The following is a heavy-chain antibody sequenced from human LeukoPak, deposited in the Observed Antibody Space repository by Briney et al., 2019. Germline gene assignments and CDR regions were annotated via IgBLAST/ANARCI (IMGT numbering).Heavy chain of an antibody. Sequence: ASVKVSCKASGNTFSSYAIQWVRQAPGQRLEWMGWINAGNGDTKYSQRFQGGVTITRDTSANTAYMELSSLRSEDTAVYYCARDPRSGYHDFWGQGTLVTVSS. D-gene: IGHD3-22*01. J-gene: IGHJ4*02. CDR2: INAGNGDT. CDR1: GNTFSSYA. CDR3: ARDPRSGYHDF. V-gene: IGHV1-3*01.